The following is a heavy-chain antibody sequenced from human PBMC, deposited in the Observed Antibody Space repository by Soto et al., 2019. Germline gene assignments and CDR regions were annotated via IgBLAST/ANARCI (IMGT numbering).Heavy chain of an antibody. CDR3: ARASMVTGAFDI. J-gene: IGHJ3*02. D-gene: IGHD4-17*01. V-gene: IGHV4-31*03. CDR2: IYYSGST. CDR1: GGSISSGGYY. Sequence: PSETLSLTCTVSGGSISSGGYYWSWFRQHPGKGLEWIGYIYYSGSTYYNPSLKSRVTISVDTSKNQFPLKLSSVTAADTAVYYCARASMVTGAFDIWGQGTMVTVSS.